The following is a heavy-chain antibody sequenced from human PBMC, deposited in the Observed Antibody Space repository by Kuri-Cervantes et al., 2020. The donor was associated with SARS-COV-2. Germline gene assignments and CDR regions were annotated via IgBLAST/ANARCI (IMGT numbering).Heavy chain of an antibody. CDR1: GFTFSSYA. J-gene: IGHJ3*02. CDR3: ARVPALYDFSYAFDI. CDR2: IRYDGSNK. V-gene: IGHV3-30*02. Sequence: GGSLRLSCAASGFTFSSYAMSWVRQAPGKGLEWVAFIRYDGSNKYYADSVKGRFTISRDNSKNTLYLQMNSLRAEDTAVYYCARVPALYDFSYAFDIWGQGTMVTVSS. D-gene: IGHD3-3*01.